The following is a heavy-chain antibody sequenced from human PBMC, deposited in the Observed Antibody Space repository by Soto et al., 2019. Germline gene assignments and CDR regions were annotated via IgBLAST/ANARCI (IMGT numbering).Heavy chain of an antibody. CDR2: ISYDGSNK. J-gene: IGHJ6*02. D-gene: IGHD3-9*01. V-gene: IGHV3-30-3*01. Sequence: GGSLRLSCAASGFTFSSYAMHWVRQAPGKGLEWVAVISYDGSNKYYADSVKGRFTISRDNSKNTLYLQMNSLRAEDTAVYYCARDFENKGFDWLLYYYYGMDVWGQGTTVTVSS. CDR1: GFTFSSYA. CDR3: ARDFENKGFDWLLYYYYGMDV.